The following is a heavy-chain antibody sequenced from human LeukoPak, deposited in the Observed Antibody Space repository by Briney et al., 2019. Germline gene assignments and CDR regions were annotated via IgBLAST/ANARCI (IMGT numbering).Heavy chain of an antibody. CDR2: IIPILGIA. V-gene: IGHV1-69*02. J-gene: IGHJ6*03. CDR1: VGTFSSYT. CDR3: ARGICSGGSCYSRYYYYYMDV. D-gene: IGHD2-15*01. Sequence: ASVNVSCKASVGTFSSYTISWVRQPPGQGLEWMGRIIPILGIANYAEKFQGRVTINAEKSTSTDYMELSSLRSEDTAVYYCARGICSGGSCYSRYYYYYMDVWGKGTTVTVSS.